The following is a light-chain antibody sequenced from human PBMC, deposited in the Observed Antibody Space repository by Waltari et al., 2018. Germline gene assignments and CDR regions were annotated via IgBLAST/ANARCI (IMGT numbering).Light chain of an antibody. CDR3: QTGGHGTWV. J-gene: IGLJ3*02. CDR1: SGHSSNI. Sequence: QLVLTQSPSASASLVASVKLTCTLHSGHSSNIVAWLQRRPEKGPRYLMKVNSDGSHNKGDDIPDRFSGSSSGPERYLTISSLQSEDEADYYCQTGGHGTWVFGGGTKLTVV. CDR2: VNSDGSH. V-gene: IGLV4-69*01.